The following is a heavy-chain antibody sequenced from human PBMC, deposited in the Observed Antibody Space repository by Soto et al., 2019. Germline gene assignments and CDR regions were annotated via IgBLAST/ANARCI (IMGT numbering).Heavy chain of an antibody. CDR3: AKDRDGAAAGPTKFYGMEV. J-gene: IGHJ6*02. Sequence: EVQLLESGGGLVQPGGSLRLSCAASGFTFSSYAMSWVRQAPGKGLEWVSVISGSGDSTYYAVSVRGRFTISRDNSKNTLYLQMTSLRAADTAVYYCAKDRDGAAAGPTKFYGMEVWCQVTTVTVSS. CDR1: GFTFSSYA. CDR2: ISGSGDST. D-gene: IGHD6-13*01. V-gene: IGHV3-23*01.